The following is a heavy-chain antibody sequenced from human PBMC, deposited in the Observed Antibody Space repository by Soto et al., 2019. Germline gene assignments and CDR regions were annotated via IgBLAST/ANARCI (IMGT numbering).Heavy chain of an antibody. J-gene: IGHJ3*02. CDR2: ISGSGGST. CDR1: GFTFSSYA. Sequence: PGGSLRLSCAASGFTFSSYAMSWARQAPGKGLEWVSAISGSGGSTDYADSVKGRFTISRDNSKNTLYLQMNSLRAEDTAVYYCAKDRDARGYYDFWSGPGAFDIWGQGTMVTVSS. V-gene: IGHV3-23*01. CDR3: AKDRDARGYYDFWSGPGAFDI. D-gene: IGHD3-3*01.